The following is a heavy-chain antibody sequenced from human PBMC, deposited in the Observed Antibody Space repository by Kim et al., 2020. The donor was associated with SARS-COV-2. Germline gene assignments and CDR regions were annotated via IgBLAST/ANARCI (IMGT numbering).Heavy chain of an antibody. V-gene: IGHV3-74*01. J-gene: IGHJ4*02. D-gene: IGHD3-9*01. Sequence: GGSLRLSCEGSGFIFSHYWMHWVRQAPGKGLVWVSRISSDGSFTGYADSVKGRFTISRDNAKNTLYLQMNSLRAEDTAVYYCAHVGFDWFLSLWGQGTLVTVSS. CDR3: AHVGFDWFLSL. CDR1: GFIFSHYW. CDR2: ISSDGSFT.